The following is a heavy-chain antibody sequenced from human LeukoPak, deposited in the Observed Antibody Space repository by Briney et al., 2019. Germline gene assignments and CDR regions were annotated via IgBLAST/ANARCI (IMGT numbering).Heavy chain of an antibody. V-gene: IGHV3-48*01. D-gene: IGHD2-2*01. CDR3: ARDTDTSSHYGCFDP. Sequence: GGSLRLSCAASGFTFSSYSMNWVRQAPGKGLEWVSYISSSSSTIYYADSVKGRFTISRDNAKNSLYLQMNSLRAEDTAVYYCARDTDTSSHYGCFDPWGQGTLVTVSS. CDR1: GFTFSSYS. J-gene: IGHJ5*02. CDR2: ISSSSSTI.